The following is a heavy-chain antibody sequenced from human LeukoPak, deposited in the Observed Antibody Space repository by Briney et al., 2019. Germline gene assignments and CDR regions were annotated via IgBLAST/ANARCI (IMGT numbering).Heavy chain of an antibody. V-gene: IGHV1-58*01. CDR1: GFTFTSRSA. CDR2: IVVDSDNT. Sequence: SVKVSCKASGFTFTSRSAVQWVRQARGQRLEWIGRIVVDSDNTNYAENFQERVTITRDMSASTSYMELSSLRSEDTAVYFCAAPYTSSWFDLWGQGTLVTVSS. CDR3: AAPYTSSWFDL. J-gene: IGHJ5*02. D-gene: IGHD6-13*01.